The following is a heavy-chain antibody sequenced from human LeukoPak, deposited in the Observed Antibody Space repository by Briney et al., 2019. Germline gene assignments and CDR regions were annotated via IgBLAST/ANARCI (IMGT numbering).Heavy chain of an antibody. CDR3: ARDGGSGIFTSGSFDY. V-gene: IGHV4-59*12. CDR2: IYYSGST. J-gene: IGHJ4*02. D-gene: IGHD3-10*01. Sequence: PSETLSLTCAVSGASTTSYYWSWIRQPPGKGLEWIGYIYYSGSTDYNPSLKSRVTMSVDTSKNEFSLKLSSVTAADTAVYYCARDGGSGIFTSGSFDYWGQGTLVTVSS. CDR1: GASTTSYY.